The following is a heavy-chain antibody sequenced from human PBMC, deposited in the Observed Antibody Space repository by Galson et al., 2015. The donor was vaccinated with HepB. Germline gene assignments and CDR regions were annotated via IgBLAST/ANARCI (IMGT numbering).Heavy chain of an antibody. CDR1: GFTFSSYS. Sequence: ASGFTFSSYSMNWVRQAPGKGLEWVSSISSSSSCIYYADSVKGRFTISRDNAKNSLYLQMNSLRAEDTAVYYCARDLYTGGVITLYYYYGMDVWGQGTTVTVSS. V-gene: IGHV3-21*01. CDR2: ISSSSSCI. CDR3: ARDLYTGGVITLYYYYGMDV. D-gene: IGHD3-22*01. J-gene: IGHJ6*02.